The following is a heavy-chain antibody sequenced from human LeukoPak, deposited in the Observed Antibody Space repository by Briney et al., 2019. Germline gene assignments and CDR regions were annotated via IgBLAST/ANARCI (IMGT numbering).Heavy chain of an antibody. CDR3: AKDRPPDRRSGGGANWFDP. CDR1: GFTFSSYS. CDR2: ISSGGDST. D-gene: IGHD3-3*01. Sequence: PGGSLRLSCAASGFTFSSYSMNWVRQAPGKGLEWVSTISSGGDSTYYADSVKGRFTISRDNSKNSLYLQMNSLRAEDTAVYYCAKDRPPDRRSGGGANWFDPWGQGTLVTVSS. J-gene: IGHJ5*02. V-gene: IGHV3-23*01.